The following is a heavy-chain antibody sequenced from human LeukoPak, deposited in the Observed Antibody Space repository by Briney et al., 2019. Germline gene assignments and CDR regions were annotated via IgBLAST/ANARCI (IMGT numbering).Heavy chain of an antibody. D-gene: IGHD1-26*01. V-gene: IGHV1-2*02. CDR3: ASPYSGSYSDPSLDAFDI. CDR2: INPNSGGT. Sequence: ASVKVSCKASGYTFTGCYMHWVRQAPGQGLEWMGWINPNSGGTNYAQKFQGRVTMTRDTSISTAYMELSRLRSDDTAVYYCASPYSGSYSDPSLDAFDIWGQGTMVTVSS. CDR1: GYTFTGCY. J-gene: IGHJ3*02.